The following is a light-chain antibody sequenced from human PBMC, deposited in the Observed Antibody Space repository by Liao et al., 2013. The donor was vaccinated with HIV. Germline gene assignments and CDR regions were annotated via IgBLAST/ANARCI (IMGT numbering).Light chain of an antibody. CDR1: KLGDKY. CDR2: QDS. CDR3: QAWDSSTVSVV. V-gene: IGLV3-1*01. J-gene: IGLJ2*01. Sequence: SYDLTQPPSVSVSPGQTASITCSGDKLGDKYVCWYQQKPGQSPVVVIYQDSKRPSGIPERFSGSNSGNTATLTISGTQAMDEADYYCQAWDSSTVSVVFGGGTKLTVL.